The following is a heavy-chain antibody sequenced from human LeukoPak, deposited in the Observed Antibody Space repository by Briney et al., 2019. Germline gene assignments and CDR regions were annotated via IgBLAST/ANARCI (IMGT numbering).Heavy chain of an antibody. V-gene: IGHV1-2*02. CDR1: GYSFTVHY. Sequence: ASVKVSCKTSGYSFTVHYLHWLRQAPGQGLEWMGWIKPESGATTFAQNFQGRVTMTSDTSINTAYMELSSLTSDGTAMYYCARDHDYGPDYWGQGTLVTVSA. CDR3: ARDHDYGPDY. CDR2: IKPESGAT. J-gene: IGHJ4*02. D-gene: IGHD4/OR15-4a*01.